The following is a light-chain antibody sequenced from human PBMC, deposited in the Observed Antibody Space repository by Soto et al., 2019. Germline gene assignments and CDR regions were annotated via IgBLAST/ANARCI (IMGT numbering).Light chain of an antibody. CDR1: QDITSY. J-gene: IGKJ2*01. Sequence: DIQMTPSPSSLSASVGDRVAITCQASQDITSYLNWFQQKPGKAPKLLIYDASDVERGVSSSFRGSRAGTHFTFTISSLQPEDFATYYRQQYANFPYTFGQGTKLEIK. V-gene: IGKV1-33*01. CDR2: DAS. CDR3: QQYANFPYT.